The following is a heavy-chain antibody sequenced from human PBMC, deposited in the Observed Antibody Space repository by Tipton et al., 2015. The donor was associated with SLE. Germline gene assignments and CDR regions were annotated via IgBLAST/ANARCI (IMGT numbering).Heavy chain of an antibody. CDR1: GGSFSGYY. D-gene: IGHD6-19*01. CDR3: ARGEGIAGAGTLFRENYFDY. V-gene: IGHV4-34*01. Sequence: LRLSCAVYGGSFSGYYWSWIRQPPGKGLEWIGEINHSGSTNYNPSLKSRVTISVDTSKNQFSLKLSSVTAADTAVYYCARGEGIAGAGTLFRENYFDYWGQGPLVPVSS. J-gene: IGHJ4*02. CDR2: INHSGST.